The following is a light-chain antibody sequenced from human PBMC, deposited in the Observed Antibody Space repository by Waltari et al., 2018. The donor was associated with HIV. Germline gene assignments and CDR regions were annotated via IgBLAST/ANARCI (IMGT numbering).Light chain of an antibody. CDR3: QHLSSYPL. Sequence: DIQLTQSPSFLSASVGDRVTITCRASQGIVRYLAWYQRKPGKAPELLVHGTSTLQTGVPSRFSGSGNGTEFTLTISSLQPEDIATYYCQHLSSYPLFGPGTTMDVK. J-gene: IGKJ3*01. CDR1: QGIVRY. V-gene: IGKV1-9*01. CDR2: GTS.